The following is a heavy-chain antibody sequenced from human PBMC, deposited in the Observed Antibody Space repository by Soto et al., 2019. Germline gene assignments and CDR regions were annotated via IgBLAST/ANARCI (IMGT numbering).Heavy chain of an antibody. CDR2: ISGYNGNT. Sequence: QVQLVESGAEVKKPGASVKVSCKASGYTFTNYGISWVRQAPGQGLEWMGWISGYNGNTKYAQKFQGRVTMTTDTHTNTDYMDLRSLRSDDTAVYYCARDREYYYDSSGNYYYHYGMDVWGQGTTVTVS. D-gene: IGHD3-22*01. CDR3: ARDREYYYDSSGNYYYHYGMDV. V-gene: IGHV1-18*04. CDR1: GYTFTNYG. J-gene: IGHJ6*02.